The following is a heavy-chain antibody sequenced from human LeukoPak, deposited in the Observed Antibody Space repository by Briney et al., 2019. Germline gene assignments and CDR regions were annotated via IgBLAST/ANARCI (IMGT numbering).Heavy chain of an antibody. CDR1: GFTFRNYW. Sequence: GGTLRISCAASGFTFRNYWMSWIRQAPGEGLVCVAKIDQGGSEEYYVDSVKGRFTISRDNAKNSLCLQMNSLRAEDTPVYYCAIAPSQQYSVWSGSYKTYYYYYMDVWGKGTTVTVS. V-gene: IGHV3-7*01. J-gene: IGHJ6*03. D-gene: IGHD3-3*01. CDR2: IDQGGSEE. CDR3: AIAPSQQYSVWSGSYKTYYYYYMDV.